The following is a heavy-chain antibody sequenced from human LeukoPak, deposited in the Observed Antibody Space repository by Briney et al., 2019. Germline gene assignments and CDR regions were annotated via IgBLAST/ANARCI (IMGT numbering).Heavy chain of an antibody. D-gene: IGHD7-27*01. CDR2: IIPIFGTA. V-gene: IGHV1-69*13. Sequence: SVKVSCKASGGTFSSYAISWVRQAPGQGLEWMGGIIPIFGTANYAQKFQGRVTITADESTSTAYMELSSLRFEDTAVYYCVRTPPNWGADFWGQGTLITVSS. J-gene: IGHJ4*02. CDR3: VRTPPNWGADF. CDR1: GGTFSSYA.